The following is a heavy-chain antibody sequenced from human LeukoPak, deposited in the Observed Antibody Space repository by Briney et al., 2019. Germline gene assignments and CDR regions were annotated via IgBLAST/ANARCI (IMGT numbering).Heavy chain of an antibody. Sequence: GGSLRLSCAASGFTFSGYWMHWVRQAPGKGLVWVSRINSDGSSTSYADSVKGRFTISRDSAKNTLYLQMNSLRAEDTAVYYCVRDGYSYGFMLAFDIWGLGTMVTVSS. D-gene: IGHD5-18*01. J-gene: IGHJ3*02. CDR2: INSDGSST. CDR1: GFTFSGYW. CDR3: VRDGYSYGFMLAFDI. V-gene: IGHV3-74*01.